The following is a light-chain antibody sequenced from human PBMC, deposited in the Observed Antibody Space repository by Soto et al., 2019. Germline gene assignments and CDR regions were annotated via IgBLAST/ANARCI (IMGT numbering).Light chain of an antibody. CDR1: HSISSH. V-gene: IGKV1-39*01. Sequence: DIRMTHSASSLSAYVGDTVSLTCRASHSISSHLNWYQQKPGKAPNLLMYTASNLQSGVPSRFSGSGSGTDFTLIISSLQPEDFATYYCQQSYSTPISFGQGTRLETK. CDR2: TAS. J-gene: IGKJ5*01. CDR3: QQSYSTPIS.